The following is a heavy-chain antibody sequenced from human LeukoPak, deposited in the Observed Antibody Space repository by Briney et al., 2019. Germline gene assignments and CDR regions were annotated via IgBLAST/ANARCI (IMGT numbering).Heavy chain of an antibody. Sequence: PSETLSLTCAVYGGSFSGYYRSWIRQPPGKGLEWIGEINHSGSTNYNPSLKSRVTISVDTSKNQFSLKLSSVTAADTAVYYCARVIPPLLSGVFDIWGQGTMVTVSS. V-gene: IGHV4-34*01. D-gene: IGHD2-15*01. CDR1: GGSFSGYY. CDR3: ARVIPPLLSGVFDI. J-gene: IGHJ3*02. CDR2: INHSGST.